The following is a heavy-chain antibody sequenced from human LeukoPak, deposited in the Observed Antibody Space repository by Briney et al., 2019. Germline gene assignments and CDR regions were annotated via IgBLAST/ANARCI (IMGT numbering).Heavy chain of an antibody. CDR3: ARVSSWYYYYYMDV. CDR2: IYYSGST. D-gene: IGHD6-13*01. Sequence: SETLSLTCTVSGGSISSYYWSWIRQPPGKGLEWIGYIYYSGSTYYNPSLKSRVTISVDTSKNQFSLKLSSVTAADTAVYYCARVSSWYYYYYMDVWGKGTTVTISS. CDR1: GGSISSYY. J-gene: IGHJ6*03. V-gene: IGHV4-59*08.